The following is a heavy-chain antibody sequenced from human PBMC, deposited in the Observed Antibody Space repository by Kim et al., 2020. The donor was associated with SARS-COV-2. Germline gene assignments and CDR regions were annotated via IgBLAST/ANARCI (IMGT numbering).Heavy chain of an antibody. J-gene: IGHJ4*02. V-gene: IGHV3-9*01. Sequence: GGSLRLSCAASGFTFDDYAMHWVRQAPGKGLEWVSGISWNSGSIGYADSVKGRFTISRDNAKNSLYLQMNSLRAEDTALYYCAKDSRGRGGIAATGFDYWGQGTLVTVSS. CDR1: GFTFDDYA. CDR2: ISWNSGSI. D-gene: IGHD6-25*01. CDR3: AKDSRGRGGIAATGFDY.